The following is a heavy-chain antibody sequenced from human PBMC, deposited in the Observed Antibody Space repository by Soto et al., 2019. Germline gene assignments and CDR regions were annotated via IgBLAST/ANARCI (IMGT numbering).Heavy chain of an antibody. V-gene: IGHV3-23*01. D-gene: IGHD6-6*01. CDR3: AKVAPTRADVGSSSYYGLDV. Sequence: PGGSLRLSCAASGFIFDYYAMSWVRQAPGKGLEWVSTISASGIYTYYTDSVKGRFTISRDNSKNTLFLQMDRLTAEDTAVFYCAKVAPTRADVGSSSYYGLDVWGQGTTVPSP. CDR1: GFIFDYYA. J-gene: IGHJ6*02. CDR2: ISASGIYT.